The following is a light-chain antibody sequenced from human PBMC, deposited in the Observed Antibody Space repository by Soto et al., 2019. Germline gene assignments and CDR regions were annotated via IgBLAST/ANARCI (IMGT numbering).Light chain of an antibody. Sequence: QSVLTQPPSAFGTPGQRVTISCSGSSSNIGSNTVNWYQQLPGTAPKLLIYSDNQRPSGVPDRFSGSKSGTSASLAISGLQSGDEADYYCSSFTTIGTWVFGGGTKLTVL. J-gene: IGLJ3*02. CDR1: SSNIGSNT. CDR2: SDN. V-gene: IGLV1-44*01. CDR3: SSFTTIGTWV.